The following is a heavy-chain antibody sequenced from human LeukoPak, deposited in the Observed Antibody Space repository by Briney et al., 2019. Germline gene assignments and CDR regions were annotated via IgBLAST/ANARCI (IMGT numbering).Heavy chain of an antibody. D-gene: IGHD6-6*01. CDR3: ARGVPEIKKSIPGNSFDY. V-gene: IGHV4-59*12. J-gene: IGHJ4*02. Sequence: SETLSLTCTVSGGSISSYYWSWIRQPPGKGLEWIGYIYYSGSTNYNPSLKSRVTISVDTSKNQFSLKLSSVTAADTAVYYCARGVPEIKKSIPGNSFDYWGQGTLVTVSS. CDR2: IYYSGST. CDR1: GGSISSYY.